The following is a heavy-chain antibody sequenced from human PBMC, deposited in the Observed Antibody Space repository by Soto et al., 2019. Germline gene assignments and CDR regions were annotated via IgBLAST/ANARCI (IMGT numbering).Heavy chain of an antibody. CDR2: IYYSGST. D-gene: IGHD2-21*02. CDR1: GGSISSGGYY. Sequence: PSETLSLPCTVSGGSISSGGYYWSWIRQHPGKGLEWIGYIYYSGSTYYNPSPKSRVTISVDTSKNQFSLKLSSVTAADTAVYYCARDSAYGGGDCYPGAFDIWGQGTMVTVSS. J-gene: IGHJ3*02. V-gene: IGHV4-31*03. CDR3: ARDSAYGGGDCYPGAFDI.